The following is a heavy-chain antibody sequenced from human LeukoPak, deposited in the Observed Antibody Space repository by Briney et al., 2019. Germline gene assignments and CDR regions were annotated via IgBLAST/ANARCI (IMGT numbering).Heavy chain of an antibody. CDR3: AREDIVLTYFDY. D-gene: IGHD2-8*01. J-gene: IGHJ4*02. CDR2: IYYSGST. V-gene: IGHV4-30-4*08. Sequence: SETLSLTCTVSGGSISSGDYYWSWIRQPPGKGLEWIGYIYYSGSTYYNPSLKSRVTISVDTSKNQFSLKLSSVTAADTAVYYCAREDIVLTYFDYWGQGTLVTVSS. CDR1: GGSISSGDYY.